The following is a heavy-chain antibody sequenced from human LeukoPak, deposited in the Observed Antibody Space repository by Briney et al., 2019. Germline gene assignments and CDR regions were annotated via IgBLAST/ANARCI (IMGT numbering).Heavy chain of an antibody. D-gene: IGHD5-18*01. CDR2: MNPNSGNT. CDR3: ARQERGQLWLLYPKKKGYYYGMDV. J-gene: IGHJ6*02. V-gene: IGHV1-8*01. Sequence: ASVKVSCKASGYTFTSYDINWVRQATGQGLEWMGWMNPNSGNTGYAQKFQGRVTMTRNTSISTAYMELSSLRSEDTAVYYCARQERGQLWLLYPKKKGYYYGMDVWGQGTTVTVSS. CDR1: GYTFTSYD.